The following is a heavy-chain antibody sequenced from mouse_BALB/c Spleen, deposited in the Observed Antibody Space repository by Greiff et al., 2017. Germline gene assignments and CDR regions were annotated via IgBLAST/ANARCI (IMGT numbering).Heavy chain of an antibody. CDR3: ARSPFSANSWFAY. CDR2: ISYSGST. CDR1: GDSITSGY. J-gene: IGHJ3*01. Sequence: DVKLVESGPSLVKPSQTLSLTCSVTGDSITSGYWNWIRKFPGNKLEYMGYISYSGSTYYNPSLKSRISITRDTSKNQYYLQLNSVTTEDTATYYCARSPFSANSWFAYWGQGTLVTVSA. D-gene: IGHD4-1*01. V-gene: IGHV3-8*02.